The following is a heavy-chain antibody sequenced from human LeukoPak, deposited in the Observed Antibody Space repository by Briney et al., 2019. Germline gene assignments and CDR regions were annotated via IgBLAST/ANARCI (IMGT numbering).Heavy chain of an antibody. CDR3: ARETIDITIIEVVRMGDAFDI. V-gene: IGHV4-38-2*02. D-gene: IGHD3-22*01. J-gene: IGHJ3*02. Sequence: SETLSLTCTVSGYSISSDDYYWGWIRQPPGKGLEWIGSIFHSGSTYYNPSLKSRVTISVDTSKNQFSLRLRSVTAADTAVYYCARETIDITIIEVVRMGDAFDIWGQGTMVTVSS. CDR2: IFHSGST. CDR1: GYSISSDDYY.